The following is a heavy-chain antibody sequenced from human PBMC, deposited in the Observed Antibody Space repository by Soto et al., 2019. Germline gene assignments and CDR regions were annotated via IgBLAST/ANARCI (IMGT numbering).Heavy chain of an antibody. J-gene: IGHJ4*02. D-gene: IGHD6-19*01. V-gene: IGHV3-33*01. CDR3: ARGVMGGWDAHY. CDR1: GFTFSSYG. CDR2: IWYDGSNK. Sequence: PGGSLRLSCAASGFTFSSYGMHWVRQAPGKGLEWVAVIWYDGSNKYYADSVKGRFTISRDNAKNSLYLQMNSLRAEDTAVYYCARGVMGGWDAHYWGQGTLVTVSS.